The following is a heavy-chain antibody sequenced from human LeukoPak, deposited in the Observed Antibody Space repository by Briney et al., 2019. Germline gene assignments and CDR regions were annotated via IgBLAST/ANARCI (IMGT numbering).Heavy chain of an antibody. V-gene: IGHV3-30*04. Sequence: GGSLRLSCAASGFTFSSYAMHWVRQAPGKGLEWVAVISYDGSNKYYADSVKGRFTISRDNAKNSLYLQLNSLRPEDTALYYCSTNPRSLLYWGHGTLVTVSS. J-gene: IGHJ4*01. CDR3: STNPRSLLY. CDR2: ISYDGSNK. D-gene: IGHD4-17*01. CDR1: GFTFSSYA.